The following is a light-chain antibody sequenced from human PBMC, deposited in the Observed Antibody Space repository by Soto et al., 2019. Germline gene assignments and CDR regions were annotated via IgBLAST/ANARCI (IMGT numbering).Light chain of an antibody. CDR3: CSYAGSDTYV. J-gene: IGLJ1*01. CDR2: DVT. Sequence: QSVLTQPASVSGSPGQSITISCPGTSSDVGSYDLVSWYQQHPGKAPKLVISDVTKRPSGVSNRFSGSKSGNTASLTISGLQAEDEADYYCCSYAGSDTYVFGTGAKVTV. CDR1: SSDVGSYDL. V-gene: IGLV2-23*02.